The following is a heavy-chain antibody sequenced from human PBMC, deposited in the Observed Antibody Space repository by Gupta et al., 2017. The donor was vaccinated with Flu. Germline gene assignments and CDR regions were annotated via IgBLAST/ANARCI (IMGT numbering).Heavy chain of an antibody. Sequence: EVQLLASGGALVQPGGSLRLSCAASGFTFSNYALNWVRQAPGKGLELVSSIGGSGDGTSYADSVKGRFTISRDNSKNMLYLQINSLRADDTAMYYCANRGWVRQVGFESWGQGTLVTVPS. CDR2: IGGSGDGT. V-gene: IGHV3-23*01. CDR3: ANRGWVRQVGFES. CDR1: GFTFSNYA. D-gene: IGHD1-26*01. J-gene: IGHJ4*02.